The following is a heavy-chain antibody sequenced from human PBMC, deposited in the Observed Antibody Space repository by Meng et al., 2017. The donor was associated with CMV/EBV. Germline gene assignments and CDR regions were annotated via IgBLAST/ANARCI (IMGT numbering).Heavy chain of an antibody. CDR1: GFTFSSYA. J-gene: IGHJ6*01. V-gene: IGHV3-30-3*01. Sequence: GESLKISCAASGFTFSSYAMHWVRQAPGKGLEWVAVISYDGSNKYYADSVKGRFTISRDNSKNTLYLQMNSLRAEDTAVYYCARDSVVVPAGGRDVGGQG. CDR3: ARDSVVVPAGGRDV. D-gene: IGHD2-2*01. CDR2: ISYDGSNK.